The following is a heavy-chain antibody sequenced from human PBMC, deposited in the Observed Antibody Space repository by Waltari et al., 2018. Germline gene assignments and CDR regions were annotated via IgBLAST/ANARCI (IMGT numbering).Heavy chain of an antibody. CDR2: LHHSGST. CDR3: ARGPSGGDTAMVPFDY. Sequence: QVQLQQWGAGLLKPSETLSLTCAVYGGSFSGYYWSWIRQPPGKGLEWIGELHHSGSTNYNPSLKSRVTISVETSKNQFSLKLSSVTAADTAVYYCARGPSGGDTAMVPFDYWGQGTLVTVSS. CDR1: GGSFSGYY. V-gene: IGHV4-34*01. J-gene: IGHJ4*02. D-gene: IGHD5-18*01.